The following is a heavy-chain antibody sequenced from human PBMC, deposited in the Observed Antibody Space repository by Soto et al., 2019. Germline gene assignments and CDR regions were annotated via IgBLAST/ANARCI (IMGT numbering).Heavy chain of an antibody. J-gene: IGHJ4*02. CDR2: IYSGGST. CDR3: AREVYGGDSYFDY. Sequence: GESLKISCAAFGFTVSSNYMSWVRQAPGKGLEWVSVIYSGGSTYYADSVKGRFTISRDNSKNTLYLQLNSLRVEDTAVYYCAREVYGGDSYFDYWGQGTLVTVSS. V-gene: IGHV3-53*01. D-gene: IGHD2-21*02. CDR1: GFTVSSNY.